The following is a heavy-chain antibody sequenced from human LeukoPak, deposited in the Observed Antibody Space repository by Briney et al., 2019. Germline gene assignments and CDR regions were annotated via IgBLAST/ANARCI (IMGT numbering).Heavy chain of an antibody. CDR2: IYYSGNP. Sequence: SDTLSLTCTDSGGSFRSYYWTWIRQTPGKGLEWIGHIYYSGNPTYNPSLKSRFTISVDPFKNQVALKVKSVTTEDTAVYYCASQRGYAYGFDFWGQGTRVTVSP. D-gene: IGHD5-18*01. J-gene: IGHJ4*02. V-gene: IGHV4-59*07. CDR1: GGSFRSYY. CDR3: ASQRGYAYGFDF.